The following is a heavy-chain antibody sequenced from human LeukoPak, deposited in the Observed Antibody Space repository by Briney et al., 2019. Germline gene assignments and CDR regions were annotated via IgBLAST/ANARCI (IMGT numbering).Heavy chain of an antibody. CDR1: GFAFRTYG. CDR3: AKTKIFYGDYDY. CDR2: ISGSGGST. D-gene: IGHD4-17*01. Sequence: GGSLRLSCAASGFAFRTYGMSRVRQAPGKGLEWVSAISGSGGSTYYADSVKGRFTISRDNSKNTLYLQMNSLRAEDTAVYYCAKTKIFYGDYDYWGQGALVTVSS. J-gene: IGHJ4*02. V-gene: IGHV3-23*01.